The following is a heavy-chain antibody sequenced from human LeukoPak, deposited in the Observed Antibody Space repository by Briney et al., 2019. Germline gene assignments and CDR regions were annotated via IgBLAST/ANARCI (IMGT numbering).Heavy chain of an antibody. CDR1: GFIFSDYY. D-gene: IGHD6-13*01. Sequence: GGSLRLSCAASGFIFSDYYMSWIRQAPGKGLEWVSYISSSGSSIYYADSVKGRFTISRDNAKDSLYLQMNSLRAEDTALYYCARGSGSSWYFYFDYWGQGTLVTVSS. V-gene: IGHV3-11*01. CDR3: ARGSGSSWYFYFDY. CDR2: ISSSGSSI. J-gene: IGHJ4*02.